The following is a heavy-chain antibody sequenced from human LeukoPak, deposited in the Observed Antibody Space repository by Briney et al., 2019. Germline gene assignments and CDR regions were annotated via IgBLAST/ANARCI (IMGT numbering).Heavy chain of an antibody. Sequence: GGSLRLSCAASGLIFSSYSMSWVRQAPGKGLEWVSSISSSSSYIYYADSVKGRFTISRDNSKNTLYLQMNSLRVEDTAVYYCARCRENDFWSGSPVDYWGQGTLVTVSS. CDR2: ISSSSSYI. CDR1: GLIFSSYS. D-gene: IGHD3-3*01. V-gene: IGHV3-21*01. CDR3: ARCRENDFWSGSPVDY. J-gene: IGHJ4*02.